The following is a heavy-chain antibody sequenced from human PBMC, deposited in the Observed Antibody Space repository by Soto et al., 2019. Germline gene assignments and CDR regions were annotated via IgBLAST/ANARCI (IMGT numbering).Heavy chain of an antibody. CDR3: AKKVNAGPGGQYFDY. CDR2: SGGDDGTT. CDR1: GFTFSSYS. V-gene: IGHV3-23*01. Sequence: EVQLLESGGGLVQPGGSLRLSCAASGFTFSSYSISWVRQAPGKGLEWVSGFRSGGDDGTTYYADAVKGRFTISRDNSKNTLFLQMDSLRAEHTAIYSCAKKVNAGPGGQYFDYWGKGTLVTVAS. D-gene: IGHD3-10*01. J-gene: IGHJ4*02.